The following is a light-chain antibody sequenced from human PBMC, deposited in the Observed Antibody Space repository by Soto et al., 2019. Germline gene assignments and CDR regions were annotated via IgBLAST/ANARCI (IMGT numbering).Light chain of an antibody. CDR2: DVS. J-gene: IGLJ1*01. CDR3: SSYTSGGNYA. CDR1: SSDVAAYNF. V-gene: IGLV2-14*01. Sequence: QSVLTQPASVSGSPGQSVSISCTGTSSDVAAYNFVSWYQQHPGKAPKLMVFDVSNRPSGVSNRFSGSKSGNTASLTISGLQAEDEADYYCSSYTSGGNYALGAGTKVT.